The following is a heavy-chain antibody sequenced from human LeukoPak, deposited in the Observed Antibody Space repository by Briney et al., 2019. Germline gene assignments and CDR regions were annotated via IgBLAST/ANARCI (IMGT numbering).Heavy chain of an antibody. CDR3: AKDLQDSWGAFDI. J-gene: IGHJ3*02. CDR2: ISGSGGST. V-gene: IGHV3-23*01. CDR1: GFTFSSYA. D-gene: IGHD1-26*01. Sequence: PGGSLRLSCAASGFTFSSYAMSWVRQAPGKGLEWVSAISGSGGSTYYADSVKGRFIISRDNSKNTLYLQMNSLRAEDTAVYYCAKDLQDSWGAFDIWGQGTMVTVSS.